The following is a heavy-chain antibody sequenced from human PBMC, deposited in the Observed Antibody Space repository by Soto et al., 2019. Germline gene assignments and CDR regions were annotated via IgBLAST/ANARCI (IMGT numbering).Heavy chain of an antibody. V-gene: IGHV4-59*01. CDR1: GGSISSYY. CDR3: ARGVTTVTRSHYYYYYGMDV. CDR2: IYYSGGT. J-gene: IGHJ6*02. Sequence: PSETLSLTCTVSGGSISSYYWSWIRQPPGKGLEWIGYIYYSGGTNYNPSLKSRVTISVDTSKNQFSLKLSSVTAADTAVYYCARGVTTVTRSHYYYYYGMDVWGQGTTVTVSS. D-gene: IGHD4-17*01.